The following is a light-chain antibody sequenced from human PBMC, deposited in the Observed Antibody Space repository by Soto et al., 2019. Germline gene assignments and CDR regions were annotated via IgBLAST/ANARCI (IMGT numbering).Light chain of an antibody. J-gene: IGKJ5*01. CDR2: GAS. CDR1: QSVSSNY. CDR3: QQYDNSIT. Sequence: EIVLTQSPDTLSLSPGESATLSCRASQSVSSNYLAWYQQKPVRAPRLLIYGASSRATGIPDRFSGSGSGTDFTLTSSRLEPEDFVVFYCQQYDNSITFGQGTRLEIE. V-gene: IGKV3-20*01.